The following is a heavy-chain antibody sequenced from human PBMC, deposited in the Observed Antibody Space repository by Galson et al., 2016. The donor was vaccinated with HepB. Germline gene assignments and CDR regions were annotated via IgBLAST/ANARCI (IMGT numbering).Heavy chain of an antibody. CDR3: TREGTPTVTSRTDGWYNWFDT. Sequence: SVKVSCKASRYSFTNYHLHWVRQAPGQRLEWMGMINPSTGITTYSENFQGRVTMTRDTSTTTVYMELASLTSYDAAVYYCTREGTPTVTSRTDGWYNWFDTWGQGTLVTVSS. D-gene: IGHD4-11*01. CDR1: RYSFTNYH. CDR2: INPSTGIT. V-gene: IGHV1-46*03. J-gene: IGHJ5*02.